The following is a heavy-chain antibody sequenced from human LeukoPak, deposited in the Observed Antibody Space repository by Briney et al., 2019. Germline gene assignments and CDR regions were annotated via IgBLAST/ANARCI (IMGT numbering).Heavy chain of an antibody. V-gene: IGHV3-21*01. CDR2: ISSSSSYI. D-gene: IGHD3-10*01. J-gene: IGHJ4*02. Sequence: GGSLRLSCAASGFTFSSYNMNWVRQAPGKGLEWVSSISSSSSYIYYADSVKGRFTISRDNAKNSLYLQMNSLRAEDTAVYYCAREPYYYGSGSYFPTTYYFDYWGQGTLVTVSS. CDR3: AREPYYYGSGSYFPTTYYFDY. CDR1: GFTFSSYN.